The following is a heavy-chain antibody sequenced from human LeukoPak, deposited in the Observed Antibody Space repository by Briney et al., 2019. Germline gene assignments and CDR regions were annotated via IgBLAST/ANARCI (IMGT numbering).Heavy chain of an antibody. D-gene: IGHD6-13*01. CDR3: ATSTKYSISWGAFDI. J-gene: IGHJ3*02. CDR2: NSPNGAAA. V-gene: IGHV1-2*02. CDR1: GYTFTGYY. Sequence: GASVKVSCKASGYTFTGYYMHWVRQAPGQGLEWMGWNSPNGAAANYAQKFQGRVTMTRDTAIGTAYMELSSLTSDDTAVYHCATSTKYSISWGAFDIWGQGTMVTVSS.